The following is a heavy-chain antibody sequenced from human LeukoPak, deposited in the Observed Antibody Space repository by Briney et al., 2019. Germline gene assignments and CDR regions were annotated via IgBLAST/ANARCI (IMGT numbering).Heavy chain of an antibody. J-gene: IGHJ4*02. V-gene: IGHV3-48*02. CDR2: ISSSSSTI. D-gene: IGHD3-22*01. Sequence: GGSLRLSCAASGFTFSSYSMNWVRQAPGKGLEWVSYISSSSSTIYYADSVKGRFTISRDNAKNSLYLQMNSLRDEDTAVYYCARAGYYYDSSGYYFDYWGQGTLVTVSS. CDR1: GFTFSSYS. CDR3: ARAGYYYDSSGYYFDY.